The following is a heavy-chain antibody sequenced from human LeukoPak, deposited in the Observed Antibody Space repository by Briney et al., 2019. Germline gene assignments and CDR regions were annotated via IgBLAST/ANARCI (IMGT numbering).Heavy chain of an antibody. Sequence: GGSLRLSCAASGFTFSDSYMTWIRQAPGKGLELLSYISGSSSDVNYIDSVRGRFTISRDNSKNTLYLQMNSLRPEDTAIYYCAKDLSTYYHDSRTPDYWGQGTLVTVSS. CDR1: GFTFSDSY. J-gene: IGHJ4*02. CDR3: AKDLSTYYHDSRTPDY. CDR2: ISGSSSDV. D-gene: IGHD3-22*01. V-gene: IGHV3-11*06.